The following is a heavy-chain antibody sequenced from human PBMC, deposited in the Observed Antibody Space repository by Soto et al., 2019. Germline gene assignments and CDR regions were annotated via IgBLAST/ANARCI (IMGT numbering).Heavy chain of an antibody. J-gene: IGHJ4*02. CDR3: GRDKITGLFDY. V-gene: IGHV4-59*12. D-gene: IGHD2-8*02. Sequence: SETLSLTCTVSGGSIPNYYCSWFRQPPGKGLERIGYIRYDGYSVYNLSLKRRVTMSMDTSKTQFSLKLTSVTAADTAVYYCGRDKITGLFDYLGQGTLVTVSS. CDR1: GGSIPNYY. CDR2: IRYDGYS.